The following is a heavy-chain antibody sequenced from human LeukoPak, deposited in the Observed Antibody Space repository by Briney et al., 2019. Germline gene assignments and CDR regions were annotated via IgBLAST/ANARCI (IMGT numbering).Heavy chain of an antibody. CDR3: ARTMQVVAGQLLAFDI. CDR1: GGSFSGYY. CDR2: IHHSGST. V-gene: IGHV4-34*01. J-gene: IGHJ3*02. Sequence: SETLSLTLAVFGGSFSGYYWSWIRKPPGKGLEWIGEIHHSGSTNYNPSLKGRVTISVDTSKNQFSLKLSSVTAADTAVYYCARTMQVVAGQLLAFDIWGQGTMVTVSS. D-gene: IGHD6-19*01.